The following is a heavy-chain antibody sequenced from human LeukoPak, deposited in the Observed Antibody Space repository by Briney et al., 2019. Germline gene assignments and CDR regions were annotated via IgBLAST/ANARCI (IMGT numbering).Heavy chain of an antibody. CDR1: GFTFRSYS. D-gene: IGHD1-7*01. V-gene: IGHV3-48*04. Sequence: PGGSLRLSCVASGFTFRSYSMNWVRQAPGKGLEWVSYISSSGSTIYYADSVKGRFTISRDSAKNSLYLQMNSLRAEDTAVYYCARDSPITGTDDYWGQGTLVTVSS. CDR2: ISSSGSTI. CDR3: ARDSPITGTDDY. J-gene: IGHJ4*02.